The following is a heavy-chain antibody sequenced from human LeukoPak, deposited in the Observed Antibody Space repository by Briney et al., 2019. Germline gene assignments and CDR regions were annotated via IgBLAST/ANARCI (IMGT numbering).Heavy chain of an antibody. CDR1: GLRFSSYA. Sequence: AGGSLRLSCTVSGLRFSSYAISWVRQAPGKGLEWVSSISGSGGSTYYADSVKGRFTVSRDNSKNTVYLKLNSLRAEDRAIYFCAKGGQNFDFWRFDYWGQGTLVTVSS. D-gene: IGHD3-3*01. J-gene: IGHJ4*02. CDR2: ISGSGGST. CDR3: AKGGQNFDFWRFDY. V-gene: IGHV3-23*01.